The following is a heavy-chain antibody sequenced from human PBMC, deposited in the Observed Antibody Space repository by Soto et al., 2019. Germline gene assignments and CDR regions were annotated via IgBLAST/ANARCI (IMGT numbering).Heavy chain of an antibody. Sequence: GGSLRLSCAASGFTVSSNYMSWVRQAPGKGLEWVSVIYSGGSTYYADSVKGRFTISRDNSKNTLYLQMNSLRAEDTAVYYCASVAADYYYYMDVWGKGTTVTVSS. V-gene: IGHV3-66*01. CDR2: IYSGGST. D-gene: IGHD2-15*01. J-gene: IGHJ6*03. CDR3: ASVAADYYYYMDV. CDR1: GFTVSSNY.